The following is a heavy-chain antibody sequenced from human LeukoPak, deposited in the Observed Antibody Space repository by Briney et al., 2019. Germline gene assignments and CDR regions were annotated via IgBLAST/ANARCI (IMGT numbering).Heavy chain of an antibody. J-gene: IGHJ4*02. D-gene: IGHD3-10*01. CDR3: ARITMVRGVIITFGY. Sequence: ASVKVSCKASGYTFTSYGTSWVRQAPGQGLEWMGWISAYNGNTNYAQKLQGRVTMTTDTSTSTAYMELRSLRSDDTAVYYCARITMVRGVIITFGYWGQGTLVTVSS. CDR1: GYTFTSYG. CDR2: ISAYNGNT. V-gene: IGHV1-18*01.